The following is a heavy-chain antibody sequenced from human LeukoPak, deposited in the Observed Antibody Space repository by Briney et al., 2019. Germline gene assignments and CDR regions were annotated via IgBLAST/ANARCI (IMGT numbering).Heavy chain of an antibody. CDR2: IYSSGST. V-gene: IGHV4-59*01. CDR3: ARVGFGGHLDY. Sequence: SETLSLTCAVSGGSISSYYWSWIRQPPGKGLEWIGYIYSSGSTNYSPSLKSRVTISVDTSKNQFSLKLSSVTAADTALYYCARVGFGGHLDYWGQGTLVTVSS. CDR1: GGSISSYY. D-gene: IGHD2-15*01. J-gene: IGHJ4*02.